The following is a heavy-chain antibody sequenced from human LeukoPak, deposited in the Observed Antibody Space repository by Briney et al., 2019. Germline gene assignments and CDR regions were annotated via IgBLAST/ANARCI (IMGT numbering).Heavy chain of an antibody. V-gene: IGHV4-61*02. J-gene: IGHJ2*01. Sequence: SQTLSLTCTVSGGSISSDSYYWSWIRQPAGKGLEWIGRIYTSGSTNYNPSLKSRVTISVDTSKNQFSLKLSSVTAADTAVYYCAGTDILTGYQQFDPWGRGTLVTVSS. CDR3: AGTDILTGYQQFDP. CDR1: GGSISSDSYY. D-gene: IGHD3-9*01. CDR2: IYTSGST.